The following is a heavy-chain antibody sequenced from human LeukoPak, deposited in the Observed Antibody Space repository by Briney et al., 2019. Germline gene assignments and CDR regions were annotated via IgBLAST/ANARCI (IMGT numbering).Heavy chain of an antibody. D-gene: IGHD3-16*01. CDR2: ISYSGST. V-gene: IGHV4-59*01. CDR1: GGSISTYY. CDR3: ARGGYYDPPRDY. Sequence: SETLSPTCTVSGGSISTYYWSWIRQPPGKGLEWIGYISYSGSTNYHPSLKSRVTISVDTSKNQFSLRLSSVTAADTAVYYCARGGYYDPPRDYWGQGTLVTVSS. J-gene: IGHJ4*02.